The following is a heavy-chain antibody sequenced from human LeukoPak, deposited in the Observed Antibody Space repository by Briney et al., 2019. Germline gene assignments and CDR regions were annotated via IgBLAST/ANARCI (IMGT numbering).Heavy chain of an antibody. CDR2: INHSGST. Sequence: GSLRLSCAASGFTFSSYAMSWVRQPPGKGLEWIGEINHSGSTNYNPSLKSRVTISVDTSKNQFSLKLSSVTAADTAVYYCARGHPVGRNWFDPWGQGTLVTVSS. J-gene: IGHJ5*02. CDR3: ARGHPVGRNWFDP. CDR1: GFTFSSYA. V-gene: IGHV4-34*01.